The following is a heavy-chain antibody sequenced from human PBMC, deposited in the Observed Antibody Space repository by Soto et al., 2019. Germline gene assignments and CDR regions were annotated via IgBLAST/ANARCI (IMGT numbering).Heavy chain of an antibody. V-gene: IGHV1-46*03. CDR2: INPSGGST. Sequence: EASVKVSCKASGYTFTSYYMHWVRQAPGQGLEWMGIINPSGGSTSYAQKFQGRVTMTRDTSTSTVYMELSSLRSEDTAVYYCARIFMEVKWSSRPDVAFDIWGQGTMVTVSS. CDR1: GYTFTSYY. J-gene: IGHJ3*02. D-gene: IGHD2-21*01. CDR3: ARIFMEVKWSSRPDVAFDI.